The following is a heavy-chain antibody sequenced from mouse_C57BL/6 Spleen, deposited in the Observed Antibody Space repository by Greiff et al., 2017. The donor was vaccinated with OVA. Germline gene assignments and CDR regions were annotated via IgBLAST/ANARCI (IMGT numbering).Heavy chain of an antibody. V-gene: IGHV5-12*01. Sequence: EVQLVESGGGLVQPGGSLKLSCAASGFTFSDYYMYWVRQTPEKRLEWVAYISNGGGSTYYPDTVKGRFTISRDNAKNTLYLQMSRLKSEDTAMYYCARPVVATRYFDVWGTGTTVTVSS. CDR2: ISNGGGST. CDR1: GFTFSDYY. CDR3: ARPVVATRYFDV. D-gene: IGHD1-1*01. J-gene: IGHJ1*03.